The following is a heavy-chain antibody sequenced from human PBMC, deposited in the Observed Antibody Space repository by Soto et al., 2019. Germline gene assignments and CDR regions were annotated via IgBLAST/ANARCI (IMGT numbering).Heavy chain of an antibody. CDR3: ARHSLATQPGDY. D-gene: IGHD5-12*01. Sequence: GESLKISCKASGYSFSTYWIAWVRQRPGKGLDWMGIIYPGDYDTRYSPSFQGQVTISVDNSLATAYLEWTPLRASDSAMYYCARHSLATQPGDYWGQGTRVTVSS. J-gene: IGHJ4*02. CDR1: GYSFSTYW. V-gene: IGHV5-51*01. CDR2: IYPGDYDT.